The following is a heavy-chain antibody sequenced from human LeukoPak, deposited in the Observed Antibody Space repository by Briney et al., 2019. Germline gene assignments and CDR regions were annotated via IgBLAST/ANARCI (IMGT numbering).Heavy chain of an antibody. Sequence: GGSLRLSCAASGFTFSSYAMSWVRQAPGKGLEWVAVIWYDGSNKYYADPVKGRFTISRDNSKNTLYLQMNSLRAEDTAVYHCARDYASSGYYSWGQGTQVTVSS. CDR3: ARDYASSGYYS. CDR1: GFTFSSYA. J-gene: IGHJ5*02. D-gene: IGHD3-22*01. CDR2: IWYDGSNK. V-gene: IGHV3-33*08.